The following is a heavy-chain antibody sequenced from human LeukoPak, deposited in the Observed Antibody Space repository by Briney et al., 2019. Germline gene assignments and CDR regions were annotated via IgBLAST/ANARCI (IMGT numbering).Heavy chain of an antibody. D-gene: IGHD6-13*01. CDR3: ARDTAFGSSAWIN. V-gene: IGHV3-20*04. CDR1: GFTFSTYE. CDR2: INWNGGST. Sequence: GGSLRLSCAASGFTFSTYEMDWVRQAPGKGLEWVSGINWNGGSTGYADSVKGRFTISRDNAKNSLYLQMNSLRAEDTALYYCARDTAFGSSAWINWGQGTLVTVSS. J-gene: IGHJ4*02.